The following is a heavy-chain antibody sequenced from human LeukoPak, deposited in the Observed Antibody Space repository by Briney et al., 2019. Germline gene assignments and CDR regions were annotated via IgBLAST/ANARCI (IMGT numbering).Heavy chain of an antibody. V-gene: IGHV4-39*07. CDR1: GGSISSSSYY. D-gene: IGHD3-10*01. J-gene: IGHJ4*02. CDR3: ARAAYGSVYFDY. CDR2: IYYSGST. Sequence: SETLSLTCTVSGGSISSSSYYWGWIRQPPGKGLEWIGSIYYSGSTYYNPSLKSRVTISVDTSKDQFSLKLSSVTAADTAVYYCARAAYGSVYFDYWGQGTLVTVSS.